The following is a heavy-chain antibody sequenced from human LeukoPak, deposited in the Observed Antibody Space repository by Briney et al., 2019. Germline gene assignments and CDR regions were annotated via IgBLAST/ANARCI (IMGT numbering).Heavy chain of an antibody. Sequence: GASVKVSCKASGYTFTGYYMHWVRQAPGQGLEWMGWINPNSGGTNYAQKFQGRVTMTRDTSISTAYMELSRLRSDDTAVYYCARVGITGTDDGAFDIWGQGTMVTVSS. J-gene: IGHJ3*02. CDR2: INPNSGGT. CDR1: GYTFTGYY. D-gene: IGHD1-7*01. V-gene: IGHV1-2*02. CDR3: ARVGITGTDDGAFDI.